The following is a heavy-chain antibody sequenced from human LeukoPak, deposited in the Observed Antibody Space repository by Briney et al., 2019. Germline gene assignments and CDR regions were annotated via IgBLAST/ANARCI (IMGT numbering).Heavy chain of an antibody. CDR3: AREDYYDSSGYYYTLPFDY. Sequence: GASVKVSCKASGYTFTSYDINWVRQATGQGLEWMGWMNPNSGTTGYAQKFQGRVTISRNTSISTAYMELSSLRSEDTAVYYCAREDYYDSSGYYYTLPFDYWGQGTLVTVSS. V-gene: IGHV1-8*03. J-gene: IGHJ4*02. CDR2: MNPNSGTT. CDR1: GYTFTSYD. D-gene: IGHD3-22*01.